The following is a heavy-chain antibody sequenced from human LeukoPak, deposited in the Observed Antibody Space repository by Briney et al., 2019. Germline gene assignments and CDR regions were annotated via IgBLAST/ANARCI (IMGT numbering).Heavy chain of an antibody. Sequence: GGSLRLSRAASGFSSSSYGMSCVREAPGEGREWVSAIGPGGDTYYADSVKGRFTISRDNSKNTVYLQMNSLRAEDTEDTAVYYCAKGGGGYLDYWGQGALVIVSS. CDR3: AKGGGGYLDY. D-gene: IGHD3-10*01. CDR1: GFSSSSYG. CDR2: IGPGGDT. V-gene: IGHV3-23*01. J-gene: IGHJ4*02.